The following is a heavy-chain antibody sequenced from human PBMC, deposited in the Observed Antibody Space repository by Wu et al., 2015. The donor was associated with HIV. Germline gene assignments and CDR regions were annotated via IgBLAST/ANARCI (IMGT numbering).Heavy chain of an antibody. D-gene: IGHD3-9*01. J-gene: IGHJ4*02. Sequence: QVQLVQSGAEVKKPGASVKVSCKASGYPFTGNYMHWVRQAPGQGLEWMGWINPNSDSTNYAHKFQGRVTMTSDTSISTAYMDLRRLRSDDTAVYYCARDYYDVLTTYSHYFFDLWGQGTLVTVSS. V-gene: IGHV1-2*02. CDR3: ARDYYDVLTTYSHYFFDL. CDR1: GYPFTGNY. CDR2: INPNSDST.